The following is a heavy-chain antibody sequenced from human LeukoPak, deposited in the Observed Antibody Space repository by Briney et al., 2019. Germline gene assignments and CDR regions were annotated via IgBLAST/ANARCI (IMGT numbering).Heavy chain of an antibody. Sequence: PGKGLEWIGSIYYSGSTSYNPSLKSRVTISVDTSKNQFSLKLNSVTAADTAVYYCARRFDYWGQGTLVTVSS. J-gene: IGHJ4*02. CDR3: ARRFDY. CDR2: IYYSGST. V-gene: IGHV4-39*01.